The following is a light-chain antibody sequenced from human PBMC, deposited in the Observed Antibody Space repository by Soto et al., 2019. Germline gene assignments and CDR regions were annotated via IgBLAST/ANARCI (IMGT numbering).Light chain of an antibody. CDR1: QDIIDR. CDR2: DAS. CDR3: QQFDSLPYT. J-gene: IGKJ2*01. V-gene: IGKV1-33*01. Sequence: DIQMTQSASSLSASVGDRVTITCQASQDIIDRLNWYQQKPGKAPKILISDASSLETGVPSRFSGDGSGTDFTLTINNLQPEDFATYHCQQFDSLPYTFGQGTSLEI.